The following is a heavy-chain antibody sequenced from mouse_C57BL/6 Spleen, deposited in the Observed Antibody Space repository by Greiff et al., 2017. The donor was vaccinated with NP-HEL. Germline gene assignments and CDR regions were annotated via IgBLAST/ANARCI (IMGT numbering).Heavy chain of an antibody. CDR2: ISNLAYSI. CDR1: GFTFSDYG. D-gene: IGHD1-1*01. V-gene: IGHV5-15*01. J-gene: IGHJ1*03. CDR3: ARLYGSSYGYFDV. Sequence: EVQLVESGGGLVQPGGSLKLSCAASGFTFSDYGMAWVRQAPRKGPEWVAFISNLAYSIYYADTVTGRFTISRENAKNTLYLEMSSLRSEDTAMYYCARLYGSSYGYFDVWGTGTTVTVSS.